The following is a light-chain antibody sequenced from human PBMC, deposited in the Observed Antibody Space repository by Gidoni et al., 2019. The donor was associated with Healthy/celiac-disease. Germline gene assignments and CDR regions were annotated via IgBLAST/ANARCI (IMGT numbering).Light chain of an antibody. Sequence: QSALTQPASVSRSPGQSITISCTGTSSDVGGYNSVSWYQQHPGKAPKLMIYEVSNRPSGVSNRFSGSKSGNTASLTISGLQAEDEADYYCSSYTSSSTRVFGTGTKVTVL. CDR2: EVS. CDR3: SSYTSSSTRV. CDR1: SSDVGGYNS. V-gene: IGLV2-14*01. J-gene: IGLJ1*01.